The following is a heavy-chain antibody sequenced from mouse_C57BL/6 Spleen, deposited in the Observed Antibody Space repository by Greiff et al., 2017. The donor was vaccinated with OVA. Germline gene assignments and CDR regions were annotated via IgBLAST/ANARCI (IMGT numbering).Heavy chain of an antibody. D-gene: IGHD3-2*02. Sequence: VQLQQSGPELVKPGASVKISCKASGYTFTDYYMNWVKQSHGKSLEWIGDINPNNGGTSYNQKFKGKATLTVDKSSSTAYMELSSLTSEDSAVYYCARGTAQATLAYWGQGTLVTVSA. V-gene: IGHV1-26*01. CDR3: ARGTAQATLAY. CDR2: INPNNGGT. J-gene: IGHJ3*01. CDR1: GYTFTDYY.